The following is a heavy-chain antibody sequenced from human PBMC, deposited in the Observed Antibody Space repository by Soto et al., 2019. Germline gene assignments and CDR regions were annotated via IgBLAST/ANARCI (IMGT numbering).Heavy chain of an antibody. CDR1: AFNFSSYA. CDR3: AKLDIVVVLGSSWFDP. J-gene: IGHJ5*02. V-gene: IGHV3-23*01. Sequence: LRLSCAASAFNFSSYAMSWVRQASGKGLAWDSAIRGSGDSTYYADSVKGRFTISRDNSKNTLYLQMNSLRAEDTAVYYCAKLDIVVVLGSSWFDPWGQGTLVTVSS. D-gene: IGHD2-2*01. CDR2: IRGSGDST.